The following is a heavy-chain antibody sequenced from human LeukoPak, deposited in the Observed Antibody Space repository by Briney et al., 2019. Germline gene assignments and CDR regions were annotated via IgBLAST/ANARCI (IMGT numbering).Heavy chain of an antibody. CDR3: ARTLGYCTNGVCYIHAFDI. D-gene: IGHD2-8*01. CDR1: GGSISSGGYY. J-gene: IGHJ3*02. Sequence: SETLSLTCTVSGGSISSGGYYWSWIRQHPGKGLEWIGYIYYSGSTYYNPSLKSRVTISVDTSKNQFSLKLSSVTAADTAVYYCARTLGYCTNGVCYIHAFDIWGQGTMVTVSS. CDR2: IYYSGST. V-gene: IGHV4-31*03.